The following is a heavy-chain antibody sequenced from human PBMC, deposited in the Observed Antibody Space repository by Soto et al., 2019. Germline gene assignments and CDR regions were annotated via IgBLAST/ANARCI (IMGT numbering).Heavy chain of an antibody. CDR1: GITLSSYA. D-gene: IGHD1-26*01. Sequence: GGSLRLSCAASGITLSSYAMSWVRQAPGKGPEWVSGISASGGSTSYADSVKGRFTISRDNSKNTLYLQTNSLRADDTAVYHCAKGQNSGTYRFYFDYWGQGALVTVSS. CDR3: AKGQNSGTYRFYFDY. CDR2: ISASGGST. V-gene: IGHV3-23*01. J-gene: IGHJ4*02.